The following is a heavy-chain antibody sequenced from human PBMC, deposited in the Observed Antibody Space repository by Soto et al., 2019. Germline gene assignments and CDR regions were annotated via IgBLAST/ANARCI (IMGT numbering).Heavy chain of an antibody. Sequence: EVRLVESGGGLVQPGRSLRLSCAASGFTFDDYAMHWVRQAPGKGLEWVSGISWNSGSIGYADSVKGRFTISRDNAKNSLYLQMNSLRAEDTALYYCANRDYWGQGTLVTVSS. CDR1: GFTFDDYA. V-gene: IGHV3-9*01. CDR2: ISWNSGSI. J-gene: IGHJ4*02. CDR3: ANRDY.